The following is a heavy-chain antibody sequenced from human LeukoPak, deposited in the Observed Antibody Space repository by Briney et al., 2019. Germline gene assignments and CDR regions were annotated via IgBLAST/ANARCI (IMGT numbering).Heavy chain of an antibody. J-gene: IGHJ4*02. Sequence: GRSLRLSCAASGFTFSSYAMHWVRQAPGKGLEWVAVISYDGSNKYYADSVKGRFTIFRDNSKNTLYLQMNSLRAEDTAVYYCASGKDYDFWSSFDYWGQGTLVTVSS. CDR1: GFTFSSYA. CDR2: ISYDGSNK. CDR3: ASGKDYDFWSSFDY. D-gene: IGHD3-3*01. V-gene: IGHV3-30-3*01.